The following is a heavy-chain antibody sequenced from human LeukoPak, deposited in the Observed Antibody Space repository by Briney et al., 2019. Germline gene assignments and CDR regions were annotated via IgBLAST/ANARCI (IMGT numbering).Heavy chain of an antibody. Sequence: GSSVKVSCKASGDTFSSYAISWVRQAPGQGLEWVGGIIPISGTANYAQKFQGRVTITADKSTSTAYMELSSLRSEDTAVYYCARAQWLGFDYWGQGTRVTVSS. D-gene: IGHD6-19*01. CDR1: GDTFSSYA. CDR2: IIPISGTA. J-gene: IGHJ4*02. V-gene: IGHV1-69*06. CDR3: ARAQWLGFDY.